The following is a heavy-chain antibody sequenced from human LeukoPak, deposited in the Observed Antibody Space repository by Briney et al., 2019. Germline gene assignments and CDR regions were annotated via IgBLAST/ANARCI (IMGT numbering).Heavy chain of an antibody. CDR2: IRYDGSNK. CDR3: AKDLVAVATHTPIDY. V-gene: IGHV3-30*02. J-gene: IGHJ4*02. Sequence: GGSLRLSCAASGFTFSSYGMHWVRQAPGKGLEWVALIRYDGSNKYYAASVQGRFTISRDNSKNTAYLQMNSLRAEDTAVCYCAKDLVAVATHTPIDYWGQGTLVTVSS. D-gene: IGHD6-19*01. CDR1: GFTFSSYG.